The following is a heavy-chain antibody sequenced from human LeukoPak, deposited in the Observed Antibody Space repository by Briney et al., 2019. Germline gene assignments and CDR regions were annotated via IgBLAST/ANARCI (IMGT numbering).Heavy chain of an antibody. CDR2: IIPIFGIA. V-gene: IGHV1-69*04. CDR1: GGTFSSYA. Sequence: SVKVSCKASGGTFSSYAISWVRQAPGQGLEWMGRIIPIFGIANYAQKFQGRVTITADKSTSTAYMELSSLRSEDTAAYYCARGGDGYKFDFWGQGTLVTVSS. CDR3: ARGGDGYKFDF. D-gene: IGHD5-24*01. J-gene: IGHJ4*02.